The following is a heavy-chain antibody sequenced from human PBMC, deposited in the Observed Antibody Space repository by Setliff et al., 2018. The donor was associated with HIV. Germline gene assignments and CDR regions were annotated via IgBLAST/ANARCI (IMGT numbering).Heavy chain of an antibody. CDR3: ARGERGFLDFNWFDP. D-gene: IGHD3-3*01. Sequence: ASVKVSCKASGGTFSSYAISCVRQTPGQGLEWMGGIIAISGTPNYAQKFQGRVTITADESTSTAYMELSSLRSEDTAVYYCARGERGFLDFNWFDPWGQGTLVTVSS. J-gene: IGHJ5*02. CDR2: IIAISGTP. V-gene: IGHV1-69*13. CDR1: GGTFSSYA.